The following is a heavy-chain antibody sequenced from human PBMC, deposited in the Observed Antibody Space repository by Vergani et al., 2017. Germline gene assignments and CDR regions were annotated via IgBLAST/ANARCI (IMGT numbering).Heavy chain of an antibody. Sequence: EVHLVQSGPAVKKAGEPLKISCEGSGHILTNSWIGWVRQKPGKGLEWIGIIYPDHSETKYGPSFQGHVTMSADTSINTAVLQWTSLKASDTAIYYCATQIAVDRPGDAFDLWGPGTRVTISS. V-gene: IGHV5-51*03. CDR2: IYPDHSET. CDR1: GHILTNSW. J-gene: IGHJ3*01. D-gene: IGHD2-21*01. CDR3: ATQIAVDRPGDAFDL.